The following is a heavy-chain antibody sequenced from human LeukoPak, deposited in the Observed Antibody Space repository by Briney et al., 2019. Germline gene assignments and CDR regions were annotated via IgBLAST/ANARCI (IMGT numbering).Heavy chain of an antibody. CDR2: INPSGGST. Sequence: ASVKVSCKASGYTFTSYGISWLRQAPGQGLEWMGIINPSGGSTSYAQKFQGRVTMTRDTSTSTVYMELSSLRSEDTAVYYCARAPTVGATSFWGQGTLVTVSS. CDR3: ARAPTVGATSF. V-gene: IGHV1-46*01. J-gene: IGHJ4*02. CDR1: GYTFTSYG. D-gene: IGHD1-26*01.